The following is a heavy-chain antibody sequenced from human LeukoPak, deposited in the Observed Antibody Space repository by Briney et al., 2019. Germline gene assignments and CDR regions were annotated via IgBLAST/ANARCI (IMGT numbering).Heavy chain of an antibody. CDR3: ARDRGGSAHFFS. CDR1: GFTVSTNY. V-gene: IGHV3-66*01. D-gene: IGHD2-15*01. J-gene: IGHJ5*02. Sequence: GGSLRLSCAASGFTVSTNYMTWVRQAPGKGLEWVSLIDNGGSTYYADSVKGRFTLSRDNSKNILYLQMNSLRADDTAVYYCARDRGGSAHFFSWGQGTLVTVSS. CDR2: IDNGGST.